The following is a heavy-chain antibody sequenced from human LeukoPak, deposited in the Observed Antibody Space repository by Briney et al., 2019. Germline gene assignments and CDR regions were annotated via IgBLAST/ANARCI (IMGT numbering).Heavy chain of an antibody. V-gene: IGHV3-30*18. CDR3: AKDPFAGYYGSGAYFEY. CDR1: GFIFSSYG. D-gene: IGHD3-10*01. J-gene: IGHJ4*02. CDR2: ISYDGINP. Sequence: PGGSLRLSCAASGFIFSSYGMHWVRQAPGKGLEWVAVISYDGINPYYADSVKGRFTISRDNSENTLYLQMDSLRSEDTAVYYCAKDPFAGYYGSGAYFEYWGQGTLVTVSS.